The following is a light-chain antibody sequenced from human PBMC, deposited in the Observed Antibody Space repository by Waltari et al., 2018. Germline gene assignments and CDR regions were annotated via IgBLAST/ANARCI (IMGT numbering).Light chain of an antibody. CDR3: MQGTHWPYT. V-gene: IGKV2-30*02. CDR2: RVS. Sequence: EVVMTQSPLSLPVTLGQAASIPCKSSTSLVHTDGNTHLTWFHQRPGQSPRRLIYRVSNRDSGVPDRFSGSGSGTDVTLRISRVEAEDVGVYYCMQGTHWPYTFGQGTKLDIK. J-gene: IGKJ2*01. CDR1: TSLVHTDGNTH.